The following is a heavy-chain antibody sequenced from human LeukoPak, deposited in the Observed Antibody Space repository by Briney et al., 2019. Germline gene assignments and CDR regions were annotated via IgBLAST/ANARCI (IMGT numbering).Heavy chain of an antibody. CDR1: GYTFTTYY. CDR3: ARDSIAVAGTDY. J-gene: IGHJ4*02. CDR2: VDPRGGST. V-gene: IGHV1-46*01. D-gene: IGHD6-19*01. Sequence: ASVKVSCKASGYTFTTYYMHWVRQAPGQGLEWMGMVDPRGGSTSYAQKFQGRVTITADESTSTAYMELSSLRSEDTAVYYCARDSIAVAGTDYWGQGTLVTVSS.